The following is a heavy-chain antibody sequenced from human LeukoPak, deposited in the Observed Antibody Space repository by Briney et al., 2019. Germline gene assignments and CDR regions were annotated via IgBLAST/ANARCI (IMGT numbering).Heavy chain of an antibody. CDR1: GFTFSSYG. V-gene: IGHV3-21*01. CDR3: ARDFIFGSGYAFDI. J-gene: IGHJ3*02. D-gene: IGHD3-22*01. CDR2: ISSSSYYI. Sequence: GGTLRLSCAASGFTFSSYGMSWVRQAPGKGLEWVSSISSSSYYIYYADSVKGRFTISRDSAKNSLFLQMNSLRAEDTAVYYCARDFIFGSGYAFDIWGQGTMVTVSS.